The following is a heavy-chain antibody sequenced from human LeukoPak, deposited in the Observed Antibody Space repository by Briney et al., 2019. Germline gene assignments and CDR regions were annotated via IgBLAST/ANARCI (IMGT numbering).Heavy chain of an antibody. CDR1: GGSFSGYY. V-gene: IGHV4-34*01. J-gene: IGHJ4*02. CDR2: INHSGST. Sequence: KSSETLSLTCAVYGGSFSGYYWSWIRQPPGKGLEWIGEINHSGSTNYNPSLKSRVTISVDTSKNQFSLKLSSVTAADTAVYYCARARSAALGYYDFWSGYYPNFDYWGQGTLVTVSS. CDR3: ARARSAALGYYDFWSGYYPNFDY. D-gene: IGHD3-3*01.